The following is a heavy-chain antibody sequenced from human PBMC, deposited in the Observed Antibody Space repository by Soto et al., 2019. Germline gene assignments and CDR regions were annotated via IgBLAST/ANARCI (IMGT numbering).Heavy chain of an antibody. CDR2: IYHSGSI. D-gene: IGHD3-10*01. J-gene: IGHJ5*02. V-gene: IGHV4-39*07. Sequence: PSETLSLTCTVSGGSISSSSYYWGWIRQPPGKGLEWIGSIYHSGSINYNPSLKSRVTISVDTSKNQFSLKLSSVTAADTAVYYCARGGITMVRGRHWFDPWGQGTLVTVSS. CDR1: GGSISSSSYY. CDR3: ARGGITMVRGRHWFDP.